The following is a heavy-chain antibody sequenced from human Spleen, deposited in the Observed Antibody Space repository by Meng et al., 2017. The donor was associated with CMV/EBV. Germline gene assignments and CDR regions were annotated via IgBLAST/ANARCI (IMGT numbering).Heavy chain of an antibody. CDR1: GGSFSGHY. D-gene: IGHD4-11*01. J-gene: IGHJ5*02. V-gene: IGHV4-34*01. CDR3: ARGPSVNTWHNWFDP. Sequence: YGGSFSGHYCSCVRQPPGKGLEWIGEINHSGSTTHNASFKSRVTISIATSKNHFSLKLTSVTAADTAVYYCARGPSVNTWHNWFDPWGQGTLVTVSS. CDR2: INHSGST.